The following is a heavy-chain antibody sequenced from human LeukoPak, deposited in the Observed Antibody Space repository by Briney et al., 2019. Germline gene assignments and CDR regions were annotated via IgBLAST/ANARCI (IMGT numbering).Heavy chain of an antibody. CDR2: IFYSGRT. D-gene: IGHD3-10*01. CDR3: ARPLDIGSVSPPGY. J-gene: IGHJ4*02. Sequence: NPSETLSLTCTVSGGSISSSINYWGWFRQPPGKGLEWIGSIFYSGRTFYNPSLKSRVTISVDTSKNQFSLTLSSMTAADTALYYCARPLDIGSVSPPGYWGQGTLVTVSS. CDR1: GGSISSSINY. V-gene: IGHV4-39*01.